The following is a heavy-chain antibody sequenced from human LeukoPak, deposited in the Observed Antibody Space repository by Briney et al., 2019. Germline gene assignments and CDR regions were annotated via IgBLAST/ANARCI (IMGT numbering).Heavy chain of an antibody. CDR2: IYYSGST. CDR3: ARYDSSGWNFDY. V-gene: IGHV4-59*08. Sequence: SETLSLTCTVSGGSISSYYWSWIRQPPGKGLEWIGYIYYSGSTNYNPSLKSRVTISVDTSKNQFSLKLSSVTAADTAVYYCARYDSSGWNFDYWGQGTRVTVSS. J-gene: IGHJ4*02. D-gene: IGHD6-19*01. CDR1: GGSISSYY.